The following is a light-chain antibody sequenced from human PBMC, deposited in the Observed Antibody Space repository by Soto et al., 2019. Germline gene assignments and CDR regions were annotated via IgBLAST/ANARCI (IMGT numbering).Light chain of an antibody. CDR1: SGSIANNY. V-gene: IGLV6-57*04. CDR2: ESK. CDR3: QSYDRSFVV. Sequence: NFMLTQPHSVSESPGKTVTISCTRSSGSIANNYVQWYQQRPGSAPTAVIYESKQRPSGVPDRFSGSTDGSSNSASLTVSGLQTEDEADYYCQSYDRSFVVFGGGTKLTVL. J-gene: IGLJ2*01.